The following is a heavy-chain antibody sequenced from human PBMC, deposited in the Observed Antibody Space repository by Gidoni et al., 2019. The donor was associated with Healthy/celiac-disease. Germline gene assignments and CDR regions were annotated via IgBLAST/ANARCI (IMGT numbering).Heavy chain of an antibody. J-gene: IGHJ4*02. CDR2: IRYDGSNK. D-gene: IGHD2-21*01. CDR1: GFTFSSYG. CDR3: AKDLPAYTRLWGY. V-gene: IGHV3-30*02. Sequence: QVQLVESGGGVVQPGGSLRLSCAASGFTFSSYGMHWVRQAPGKGLEWVAFIRYDGSNKYYADSVKGRFTISRDNSKNTLYLQMNSLRAEDRAVYYCAKDLPAYTRLWGYWGQGTLVTVSS.